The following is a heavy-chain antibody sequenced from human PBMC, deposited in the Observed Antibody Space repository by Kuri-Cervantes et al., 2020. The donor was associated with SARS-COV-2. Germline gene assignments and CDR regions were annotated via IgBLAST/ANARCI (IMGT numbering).Heavy chain of an antibody. D-gene: IGHD6-19*01. CDR2: IYYSGST. CDR1: GGSISSSSYY. V-gene: IGHV4-39*01. CDR3: ARRRSSGWYMWFDP. J-gene: IGHJ5*02. Sequence: GSLRLSCTVSGGSISSSSYYWGWIRQPPGKGLEWIGSIYYSGSTYYNPSLKSRVTISVDTSKNQFSLKLSSVTAADTAVYYCARRRSSGWYMWFDPWGQGPVVTVSS.